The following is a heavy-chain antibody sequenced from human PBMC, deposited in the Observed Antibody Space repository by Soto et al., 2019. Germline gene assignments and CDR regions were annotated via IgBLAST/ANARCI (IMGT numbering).Heavy chain of an antibody. Sequence: PSETLSLTCAVSGVSVSSYYWSWIRQPAGKGLDWIGRIYTSGNTDYNPSLKSRVNMSVDTSRNQFSLKLSSVTAADTAVYFCARDGVGPHGMDVWGQGTTVTSP. CDR1: GVSVSSYY. J-gene: IGHJ6*02. D-gene: IGHD2-8*01. V-gene: IGHV4-4*07. CDR2: IYTSGNT. CDR3: ARDGVGPHGMDV.